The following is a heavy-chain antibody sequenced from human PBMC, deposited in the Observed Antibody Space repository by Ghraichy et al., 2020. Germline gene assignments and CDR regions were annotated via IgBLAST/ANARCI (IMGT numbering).Heavy chain of an antibody. Sequence: GGSLTLSCVTSGFSFSHCGFNWVRQAPGRGLEWIAYISNGGNTIYYADSVKGRFTVSKDNAKKSLYLQMNSLRDDDTAVYFCSRLAMASPVNAGWYFDVWGRGTLVTVSS. D-gene: IGHD5-24*01. CDR3: SRLAMASPVNAGWYFDV. CDR2: ISNGGNTI. CDR1: GFSFSHCG. V-gene: IGHV3-48*02. J-gene: IGHJ2*01.